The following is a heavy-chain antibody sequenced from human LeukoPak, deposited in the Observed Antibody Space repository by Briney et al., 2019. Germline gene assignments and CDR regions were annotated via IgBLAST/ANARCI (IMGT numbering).Heavy chain of an antibody. V-gene: IGHV4-39*07. J-gene: IGHJ4*02. Sequence: SETLSLTCTVSGGSISSYYWGWIRQPPGKGLEWIGSIYYSGSTYYNPSLKSRVTISLDTSKNQFSLRLTSVTAADTAKYYCAREVESWFGDLLSYFDSWGQGIQVIVSS. D-gene: IGHD3-10*01. CDR2: IYYSGST. CDR1: GGSISSYY. CDR3: AREVESWFGDLLSYFDS.